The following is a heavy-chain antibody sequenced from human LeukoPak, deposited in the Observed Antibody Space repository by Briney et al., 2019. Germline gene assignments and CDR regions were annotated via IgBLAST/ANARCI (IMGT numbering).Heavy chain of an antibody. J-gene: IGHJ3*02. CDR2: IYYSEST. CDR3: ASTSTMVRGVMEAFDI. CDR1: GGSISSYY. V-gene: IGHV4-39*07. D-gene: IGHD3-10*01. Sequence: SETLSLTCTVSGGSISSYYWGWIRQPPGKGLEWIGSIYYSESTYYNPSLKSRVTISLDTSKNQFSLKLSSVTAADTAVYYCASTSTMVRGVMEAFDIWGQGTMVTVSS.